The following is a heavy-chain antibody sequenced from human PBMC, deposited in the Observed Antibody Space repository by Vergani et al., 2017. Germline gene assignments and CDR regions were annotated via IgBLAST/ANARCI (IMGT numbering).Heavy chain of an antibody. CDR1: GFTFSSYE. Sequence: EVQLVESGGGLVQPGGSLRLSCAASGFTFSSYEMNWVRQAPGKGLEWVSYISSSGSTIYYADSVTGRFTISRDNAKNSLYLQMNSLRAEDTAVYYCARDHPLTDYGDYYVDYWGQGTLVTVSS. V-gene: IGHV3-48*03. CDR3: ARDHPLTDYGDYYVDY. J-gene: IGHJ4*02. D-gene: IGHD4-17*01. CDR2: ISSSGSTI.